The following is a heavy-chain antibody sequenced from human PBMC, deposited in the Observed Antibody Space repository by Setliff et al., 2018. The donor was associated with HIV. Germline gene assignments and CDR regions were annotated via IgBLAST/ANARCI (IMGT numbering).Heavy chain of an antibody. CDR1: GVYISNYH. Sequence: SETLSLTCTISGVYISNYHWGWIRQPPGRGLEWIGSIHTTGSPKNNPSLQSRVSISIDMAKSLFSLELSSVTAADTAVYYCAGDVGEQLDVWGKGTTVTVSS. J-gene: IGHJ6*04. V-gene: IGHV4-4*08. CDR2: IHTTGSP. CDR3: AGDVGEQLDV.